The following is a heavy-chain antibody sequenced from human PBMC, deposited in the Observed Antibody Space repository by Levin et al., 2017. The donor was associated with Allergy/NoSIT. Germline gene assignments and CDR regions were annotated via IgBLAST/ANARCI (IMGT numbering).Heavy chain of an antibody. CDR2: IWHNGKTM. J-gene: IGHJ6*02. CDR3: ARDRGRNEPMDV. V-gene: IGHV3-33*01. D-gene: IGHD1-1*01. Sequence: TGESLKISCAASGFSLRDYGMHWVRQAPDKGLEWVAVIWHNGKTMHYADFVKGQFTISRDNSRNTLYLQMNSLRDEDTAVYYCARDRGRNEPMDVWGQGTTVTVSS. CDR1: GFSLRDYG.